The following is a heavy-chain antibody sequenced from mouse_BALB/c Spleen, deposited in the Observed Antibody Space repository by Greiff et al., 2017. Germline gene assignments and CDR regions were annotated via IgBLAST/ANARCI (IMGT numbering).Heavy chain of an antibody. CDR1: GFTFSSFG. CDR3: ARCDYDRNWYFDV. J-gene: IGHJ1*01. V-gene: IGHV5-17*02. D-gene: IGHD2-4*01. CDR2: ISSGSSTI. Sequence: EVHLVESGGGLVQPGGSRKLSCAASGFTFSSFGMHWVRQAPEKGLEWVAYISSGSSTIYYADTVKGRFTISRDNPKNTLFLQMTSLRSEDTAMYYCARCDYDRNWYFDVWGAGTTVTVSS.